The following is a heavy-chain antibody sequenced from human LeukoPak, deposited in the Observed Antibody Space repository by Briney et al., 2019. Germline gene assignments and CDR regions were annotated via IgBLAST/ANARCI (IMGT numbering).Heavy chain of an antibody. J-gene: IGHJ5*02. V-gene: IGHV4-38-2*01. CDR2: IYHSGST. D-gene: IGHD2-2*01. Sequence: PSETLSLTCAVSGYSISSGYYWGWIRQPPGKGLEWIGSIYHSGSTYYNPSLKSRVTISVDTSKNQFSLELSSVTAADTAVYYCARLGYCSSTSCFPWGQGTLVTVSS. CDR1: GYSISSGYY. CDR3: ARLGYCSSTSCFP.